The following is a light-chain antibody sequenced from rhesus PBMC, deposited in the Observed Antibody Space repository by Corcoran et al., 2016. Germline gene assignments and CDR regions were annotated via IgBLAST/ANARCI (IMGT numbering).Light chain of an antibody. J-gene: IGKJ4*01. CDR3: LQHNSYLT. CDR2: AAS. Sequence: DIQMTQSPSSLSASVGDTVTITCRASQDISSHLNWFQQKPGKAPNFLIYAASSLESGVPSRFSGRGSGTEFTLTISSLQPEDFAAYYCLQHNSYLTFGGGTKVEIK. V-gene: IGKV1-28*01. CDR1: QDISSH.